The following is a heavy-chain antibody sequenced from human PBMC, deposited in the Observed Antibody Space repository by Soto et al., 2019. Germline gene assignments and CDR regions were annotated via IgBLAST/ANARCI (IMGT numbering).Heavy chain of an antibody. J-gene: IGHJ5*02. V-gene: IGHV1-8*01. CDR1: VYTFASNY. Sequence: GASAKPCWKASVYTFASNYIKWPRQATGQGLEWMGWMNPNSGNTGYAQKFQGRVTITRDMSTSTAYMELSSLRSEDTAVYYCAADRDSSGWNWFDPWGQGTLVTVSS. D-gene: IGHD6-19*01. CDR3: AADRDSSGWNWFDP. CDR2: MNPNSGNT.